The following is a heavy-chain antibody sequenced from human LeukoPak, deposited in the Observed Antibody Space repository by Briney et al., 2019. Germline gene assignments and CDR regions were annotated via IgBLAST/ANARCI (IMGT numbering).Heavy chain of an antibody. CDR1: GFTFSSYA. CDR2: ISSSGSTI. D-gene: IGHD6-19*01. V-gene: IGHV3-48*04. J-gene: IGHJ4*02. Sequence: GGSLRLSCAASGFTFSSYAMSWVRQAPGKGLEWVSYISSSGSTIYYADSVKGRFTISRDNAKNSLYLQMNSLRAEDAAVYYCARDGVYSSGWSSSRFDYWGQGTLVTVSS. CDR3: ARDGVYSSGWSSSRFDY.